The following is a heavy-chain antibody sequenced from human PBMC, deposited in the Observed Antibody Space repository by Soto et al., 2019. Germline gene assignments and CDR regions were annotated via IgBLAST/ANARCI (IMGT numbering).Heavy chain of an antibody. V-gene: IGHV3-23*01. CDR3: AKDMGQWVETFDY. CDR2: ISAGGGGT. J-gene: IGHJ4*01. Sequence: PGGSLRLSCAGSGFTLTRSAVSWVRQAPGKGLEWVSGISAGGGGTYYAGSVKGRFTISRDISKNTVYLQMNGLRVEDTAVYYCAKDMGQWVETFDYWGQGTLVTVSS. D-gene: IGHD6-19*01. CDR1: GFTLTRSA.